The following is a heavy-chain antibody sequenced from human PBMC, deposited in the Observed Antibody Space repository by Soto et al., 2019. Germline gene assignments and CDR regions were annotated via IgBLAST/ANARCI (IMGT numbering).Heavy chain of an antibody. Sequence: QVQLQESGPGLVKPSQTLSLPCPVSGGSISSGDYYWSWIRQPPGKGLEWIGYIYYSGRTYYNPSLKSRVTISVDTSKNQFSLKLSSVTAADTAVYYCARPHDYGDYAFDYWGQGTLVTVSS. J-gene: IGHJ4*02. V-gene: IGHV4-30-4*01. D-gene: IGHD4-17*01. CDR3: ARPHDYGDYAFDY. CDR2: IYYSGRT. CDR1: GGSISSGDYY.